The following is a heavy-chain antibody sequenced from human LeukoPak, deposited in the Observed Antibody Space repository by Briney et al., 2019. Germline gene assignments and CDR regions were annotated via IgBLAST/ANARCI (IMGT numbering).Heavy chain of an antibody. Sequence: GGSLRLSCAASGFTFSSYWMSWVRQAPGKGLEWVANIKQDGSEKYYVDSVKGRFTISRDTAKNSLHLQMNSLRAGDTAVYYCARDRRPSSWLGVGPWGQGTLVTVSS. D-gene: IGHD6-13*01. V-gene: IGHV3-7*01. CDR2: IKQDGSEK. J-gene: IGHJ5*02. CDR3: ARDRRPSSWLGVGP. CDR1: GFTFSSYW.